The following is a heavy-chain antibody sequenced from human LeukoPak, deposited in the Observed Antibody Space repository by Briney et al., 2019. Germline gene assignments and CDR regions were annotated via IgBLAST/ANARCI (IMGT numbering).Heavy chain of an antibody. D-gene: IGHD3-16*01. J-gene: IGHJ3*02. CDR1: GGSISSYY. CDR3: ARERGGSARFWGEYDAFDI. V-gene: IGHV4-59*01. CDR2: IYYSGST. Sequence: SETLSLTCTASGGSISSYYWSWIRQPPGKGLEWIGYIYYSGSTNYNPSLKSRVTISVDTSKNQFSLKLSSVTAADTAVYYCARERGGSARFWGEYDAFDIWGQGTMVTVSS.